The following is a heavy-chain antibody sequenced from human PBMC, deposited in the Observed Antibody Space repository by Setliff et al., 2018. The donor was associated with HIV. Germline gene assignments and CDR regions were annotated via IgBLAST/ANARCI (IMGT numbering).Heavy chain of an antibody. J-gene: IGHJ4*02. CDR3: ALMLRGIPF. D-gene: IGHD3-10*01. CDR2: SRSKSEGYAT. V-gene: IGHV3-72*01. CDR1: GVTYNDHF. Sequence: GGSLRLSWTVSGVTYNDHFMDWVRQAPGKGLEWLGRSRSKSEGYATYYAASVKDRFIISRDESKTALFLQMNSLRTEDAAIYYCALMLRGIPFWGRGTLVTVSS.